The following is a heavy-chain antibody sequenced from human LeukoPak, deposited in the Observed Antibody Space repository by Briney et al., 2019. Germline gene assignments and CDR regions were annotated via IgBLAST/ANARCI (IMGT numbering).Heavy chain of an antibody. Sequence: SETLSLTCGVYGASLNDYYWTWIRQSPEKGLEWIGEVNYNGRTNYNPSLESRVTISIDTSKKQFPLKLRSVTAADTAVYYCARGILVLVYAALDSWGRGTMVTVSS. J-gene: IGHJ4*02. CDR1: GASLNDYY. CDR2: VNYNGRT. V-gene: IGHV4-34*01. CDR3: ARGILVLVYAALDS. D-gene: IGHD2-8*01.